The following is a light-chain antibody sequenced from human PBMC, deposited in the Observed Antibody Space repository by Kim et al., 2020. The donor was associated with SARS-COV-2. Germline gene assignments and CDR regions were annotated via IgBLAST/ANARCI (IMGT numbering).Light chain of an antibody. CDR1: QSIGDW. Sequence: SASVGDRAIITCRASQSIGDWLAWYQQKAGKAPKLLIYKASTLESGVPSSFSGSGSGTEFTLTISSLQPDDFATYYCQQNNYFSYTFGQGTKLEI. V-gene: IGKV1-5*03. J-gene: IGKJ2*01. CDR2: KAS. CDR3: QQNNYFSYT.